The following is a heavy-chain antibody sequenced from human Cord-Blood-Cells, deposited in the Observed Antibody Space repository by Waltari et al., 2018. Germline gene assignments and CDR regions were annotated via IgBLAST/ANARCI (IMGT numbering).Heavy chain of an antibody. J-gene: IGHJ3*02. Sequence: QVQLVQSGAEVKKPGASVTVSCKASGYTFTGYYMHWVRQAPGQGLEWMGWINPNSGGTNYAQKFQGRVTMTRDTSISTAYMELSRLRSDDTAVYYCARAWYSSSWYANAFDIWGQGTMVTVSS. V-gene: IGHV1-2*02. D-gene: IGHD6-13*01. CDR2: INPNSGGT. CDR1: GYTFTGYY. CDR3: ARAWYSSSWYANAFDI.